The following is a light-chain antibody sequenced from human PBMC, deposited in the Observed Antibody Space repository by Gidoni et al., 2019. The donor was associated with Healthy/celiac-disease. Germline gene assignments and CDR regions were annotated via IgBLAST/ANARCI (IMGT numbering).Light chain of an antibody. Sequence: QSALTPPASVSGSPGQSITISCTGTSSDVGGYNYVSWYQQHPGKAPKLMIYEVSNRPSGVSNRFSGSKSGNTASLTISGRQAEDEADYYCSSYTSSSSVFGGGTKLTVL. CDR3: SSYTSSSSV. CDR2: EVS. J-gene: IGLJ2*01. CDR1: SSDVGGYNY. V-gene: IGLV2-14*01.